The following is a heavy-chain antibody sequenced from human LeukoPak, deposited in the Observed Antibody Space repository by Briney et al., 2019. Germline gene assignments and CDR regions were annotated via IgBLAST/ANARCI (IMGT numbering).Heavy chain of an antibody. CDR2: INHSGST. Sequence: TSETLSLTCAVYGGSLSGYYWSWIRQPPGKGLEWIGEINHSGSTNYNASLKSRVTISVDTSKKQFSLKLSSVTAADTAVYYCAPRGDIEHSYGFGKWFDPWDQGTLVTVSS. V-gene: IGHV4-34*01. J-gene: IGHJ5*02. D-gene: IGHD5-18*01. CDR3: APRGDIEHSYGFGKWFDP. CDR1: GGSLSGYY.